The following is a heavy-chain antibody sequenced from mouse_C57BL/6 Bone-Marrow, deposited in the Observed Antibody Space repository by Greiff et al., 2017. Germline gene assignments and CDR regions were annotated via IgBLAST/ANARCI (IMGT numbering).Heavy chain of an antibody. D-gene: IGHD6-2*01. CDR2: IYPGSGST. V-gene: IGHV1-55*01. J-gene: IGHJ4*01. CDR1: GYTFTSYW. Sequence: VQLQQPGAELVKPGASVKMSCKASGYTFTSYWITWVKQRPGQGLEWIGDIYPGSGSTNYNEKFKSKATLTVDTSSSTAYMQLSSLTSEDSAVYYCARSRGPGISYYYAMDYWGQGTSVTVAS. CDR3: ARSRGPGISYYYAMDY.